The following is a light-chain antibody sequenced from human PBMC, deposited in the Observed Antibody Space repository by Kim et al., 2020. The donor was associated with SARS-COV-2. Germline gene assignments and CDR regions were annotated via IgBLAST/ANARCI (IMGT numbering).Light chain of an antibody. J-gene: IGLJ3*02. CDR2: KDN. Sequence: SYELTQPPSVSASAGQTANIPCSGDKLGNKYACWYQQKPGRAPVLVIYKDNQRPSGIPDRFSGSNSGDTATLTISGAQTMDEADYYCQAWDISTAVFGGGTQLTVL. CDR3: QAWDISTAV. CDR1: KLGNKY. V-gene: IGLV3-1*01.